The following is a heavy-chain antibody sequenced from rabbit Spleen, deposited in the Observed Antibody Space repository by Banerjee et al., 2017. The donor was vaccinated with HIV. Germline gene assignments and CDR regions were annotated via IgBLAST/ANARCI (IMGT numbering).Heavy chain of an antibody. CDR1: GIDFTNYY. J-gene: IGHJ3*01. CDR2: IYAAKGST. CDR3: ARARDTYDDVGDYARLDL. V-gene: IGHV1S7*01. D-gene: IGHD2-1*01. Sequence: QLSETGGGLVQPGGSLTLSCKAAGIDFTNYYISWVRQAPGKGLEWIGIIYAAKGSTNYASWVNGRFTISSDNAQSTVDLQMNSLTAADTATYFCARARDTYDDVGDYARLDLWGPGTLVTVS.